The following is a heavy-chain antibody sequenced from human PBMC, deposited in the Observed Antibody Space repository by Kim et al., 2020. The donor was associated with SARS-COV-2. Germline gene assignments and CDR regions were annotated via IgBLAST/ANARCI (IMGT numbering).Heavy chain of an antibody. J-gene: IGHJ4*02. CDR2: INPRGGST. D-gene: IGHD1-20*01. Sequence: ASLKVSCTTSGFTSYNIHWVRQAPGQGLEWMGIINPRGGSTNFAQRFQGRVTMTRDTSTSTVYMELSSRRPEDTAVYYCAGSRPRGSRYNYYFDNWGRGTLVTVAS. CDR1: GFTSYN. V-gene: IGHV1-46*01. CDR3: AGSRPRGSRYNYYFDN.